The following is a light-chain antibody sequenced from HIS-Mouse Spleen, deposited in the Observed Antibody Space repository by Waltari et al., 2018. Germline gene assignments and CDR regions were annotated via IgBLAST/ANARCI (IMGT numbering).Light chain of an antibody. CDR3: CSYAGSSTSVV. J-gene: IGLJ2*01. Sequence: QSALTHPASVSGSPGQSITISCTGTSSTVGGYNLVSWYQQHPGKAPKLMIYEGSKRPSGVSNRFSGSKSGNTASLTISGLQAEDEADYYCCSYAGSSTSVVFGGGTKLTVL. CDR1: SSTVGGYNL. CDR2: EGS. V-gene: IGLV2-23*01.